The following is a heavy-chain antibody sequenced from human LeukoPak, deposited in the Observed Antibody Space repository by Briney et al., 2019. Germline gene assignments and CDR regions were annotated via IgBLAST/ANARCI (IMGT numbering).Heavy chain of an antibody. CDR1: GYSFPTYW. V-gene: IGHV5-51*01. J-gene: IGHJ4*02. CDR3: ARPPSRGYSSSFEY. D-gene: IGHD2-2*03. CDR2: IYPDEYNI. Sequence: GESLKISCKGSGYSFPTYWIAWVRQMPGKGLEWMGIIYPDEYNIRFSPSYQGQVTISADKSISTAYHQWSSLKASDTAMYYCARPPSRGYSSSFEYWGQGTLVTVSS.